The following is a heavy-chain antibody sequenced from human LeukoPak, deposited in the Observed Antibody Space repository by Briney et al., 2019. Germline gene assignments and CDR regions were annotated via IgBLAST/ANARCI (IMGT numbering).Heavy chain of an antibody. CDR2: IYPGDSNT. CDR1: GYSFTSYW. V-gene: IGHV5-51*01. D-gene: IGHD3-10*01. J-gene: IGHJ6*02. Sequence: GESLQISCQGSGYSFTSYWIGWVRQMPGKGLEWMGIIYPGDSNTRYSPSFQGQVTFSVDKSISTAYLQWSSLKASDTAMYYCAKSRGSGSYYYYFYYAMDVWGQGTTVTVSS. CDR3: AKSRGSGSYYYYFYYAMDV.